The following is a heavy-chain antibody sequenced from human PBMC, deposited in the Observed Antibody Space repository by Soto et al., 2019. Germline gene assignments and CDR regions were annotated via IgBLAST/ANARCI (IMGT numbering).Heavy chain of an antibody. CDR3: ARGGESGDWFDP. Sequence: QVQLQESGPGLVTPSQTLSLTCTVSGGSITTGGFYWNWIRQHPKKGLEWIGHILHSGSSNYSPSLRSRVTISVDTSKNQFSRKLSSVTAADTAVYYCARGGESGDWFDPWGQGTLVTVSS. CDR1: GGSITTGGFY. J-gene: IGHJ5*02. CDR2: ILHSGSS. V-gene: IGHV4-31*03. D-gene: IGHD3-16*01.